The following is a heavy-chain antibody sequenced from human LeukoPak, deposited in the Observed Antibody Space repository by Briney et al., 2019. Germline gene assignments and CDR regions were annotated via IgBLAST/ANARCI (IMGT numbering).Heavy chain of an antibody. CDR3: ATVAASSGTYYLYYLHY. Sequence: GASVKVSCKVSGSTLTELSIHWVRQAPGKGLAWMGGFDPVDGETIYAQEFQGRVTMTEDTSTDTAYMELSSLRSEDTAVYYCATVAASSGTYYLYYLHYWGQGTLVTVSS. J-gene: IGHJ4*02. V-gene: IGHV1-24*01. D-gene: IGHD1-26*01. CDR1: GSTLTELS. CDR2: FDPVDGET.